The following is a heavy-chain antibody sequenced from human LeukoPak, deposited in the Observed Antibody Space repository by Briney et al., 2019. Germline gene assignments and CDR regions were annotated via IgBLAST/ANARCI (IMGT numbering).Heavy chain of an antibody. J-gene: IGHJ4*02. V-gene: IGHV3-23*01. Sequence: GGSLRLSCAASGLAFSSYAMSWVRQAPGKGLEWVSAISGSSGHPYYADSVKGRFTSSRDNSVNTLYLQMYSLRTEDTAVYYCAKVGLSEMEWLLYSDHWDQGTLVTVSS. CDR1: GLAFSSYA. CDR2: ISGSSGHP. D-gene: IGHD3-3*01. CDR3: AKVGLSEMEWLLYSDH.